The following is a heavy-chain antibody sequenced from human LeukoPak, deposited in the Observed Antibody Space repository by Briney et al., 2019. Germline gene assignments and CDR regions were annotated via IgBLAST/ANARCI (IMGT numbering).Heavy chain of an antibody. Sequence: VASVKVSCKASGGTFSSYAISWGRQAPGQGLEWMGGIIPIFGTANYAQKFQGRVTITADESTSTAYMELSSLRSEDTAVYYCASVNRYYYDSSGYRFDYWGQGTLVTVSS. CDR2: IIPIFGTA. D-gene: IGHD3-22*01. J-gene: IGHJ4*02. CDR1: GGTFSSYA. V-gene: IGHV1-69*13. CDR3: ASVNRYYYDSSGYRFDY.